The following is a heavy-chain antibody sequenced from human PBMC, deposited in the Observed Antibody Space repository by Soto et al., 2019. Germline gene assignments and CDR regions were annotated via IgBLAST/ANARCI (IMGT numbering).Heavy chain of an antibody. D-gene: IGHD3-16*01. CDR1: GFTVSSNY. Sequence: GGSLSLSCAASGFTVSSNYMSWVRQAPGKGLEWVSVIYSGGSTYYSDSVKGRFSISRDNSKNTLYLQMNSLRAEDTAVYYCARSITFGGVPLWGQGTLVTVSS. CDR3: ARSITFGGVPL. V-gene: IGHV3-66*01. CDR2: IYSGGST. J-gene: IGHJ4*02.